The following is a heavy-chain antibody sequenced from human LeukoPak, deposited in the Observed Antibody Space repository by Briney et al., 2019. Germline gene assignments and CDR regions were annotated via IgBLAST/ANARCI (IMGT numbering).Heavy chain of an antibody. V-gene: IGHV4-34*01. D-gene: IGHD3-22*01. CDR2: INHSGST. CDR3: ARDQRVGDSSGYPLDY. CDR1: GGSFSGYY. Sequence: SETLSLTCAVYGGSFSGYYWSWIRQPPGKGLEWIGEINHSGSTNYNPPLKSRVTISVDTSKNQFSLKLSSVTAADTAVYYCARDQRVGDSSGYPLDYWGQGTLVTVSS. J-gene: IGHJ4*02.